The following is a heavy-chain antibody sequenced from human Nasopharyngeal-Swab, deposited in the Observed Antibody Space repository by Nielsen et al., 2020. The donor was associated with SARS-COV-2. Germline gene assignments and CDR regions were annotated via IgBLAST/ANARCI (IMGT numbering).Heavy chain of an antibody. CDR2: IKSKTDGGTT. D-gene: IGHD3-10*01. CDR3: TTDLRSAGLTKNRLLLWFGELRRTNWFDP. Sequence: DRQPPGKGLEWVGRIKSKTDGGTTDYAAPVKGRFTISRDDSKNTLYLQMNSLKTEDTAVYYCTTDLRSAGLTKNRLLLWFGELRRTNWFDPWGQGTLVTVSS. J-gene: IGHJ5*02. V-gene: IGHV3-15*01.